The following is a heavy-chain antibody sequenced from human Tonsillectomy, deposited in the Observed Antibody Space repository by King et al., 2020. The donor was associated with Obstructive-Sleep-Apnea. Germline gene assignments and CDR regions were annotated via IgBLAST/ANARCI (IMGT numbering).Heavy chain of an antibody. CDR2: ISYDGGNK. CDR3: ARESQQWLAQPCHY. CDR1: GFTFSSYA. J-gene: IGHJ4*02. D-gene: IGHD6-19*01. Sequence: VQLVESGGGVVQPGRSLRLSCAASGFTFSSYAIHWVRQAPGKGLEWVAVISYDGGNKFYADSVKGRFTISRDNSKNTLYLQMNGLRAEDTAVYFCARESQQWLAQPCHYWGQGTLVTVSS. V-gene: IGHV3-30*04.